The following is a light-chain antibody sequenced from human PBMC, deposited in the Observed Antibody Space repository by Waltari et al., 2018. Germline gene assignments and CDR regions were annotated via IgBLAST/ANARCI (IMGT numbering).Light chain of an antibody. CDR3: CSYAGSYRV. V-gene: IGLV2-11*01. CDR2: DVS. CDR1: SREVGGYHS. J-gene: IGLJ3*02. Sequence: QSALTQPRSVSGSPGQSVTLPCTGTSREVGGYHSVSWYQQHPGKATQLIIYDVSKRPSGVPVRFSGSKSGNTASLTISGLQAEDEADYYCCSYAGSYRVFGGGTKLTVL.